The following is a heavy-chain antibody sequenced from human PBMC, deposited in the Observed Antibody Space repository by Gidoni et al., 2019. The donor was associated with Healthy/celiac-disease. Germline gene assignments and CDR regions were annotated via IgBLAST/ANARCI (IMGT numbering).Heavy chain of an antibody. CDR3: AANPGYCSSTSCYGWDYYYYGMDV. V-gene: IGHV1-58*01. D-gene: IGHD2-2*01. CDR2: IVVGSGNT. CDR1: GFTFTSSA. J-gene: IGHJ6*02. Sequence: QMQLVQSGPEVKKPGTSVKVSCTASGFTFTSSAVQWVRQARGQRLEWIGWIVVGSGNTNYAQKFQERVTITRDMSTSTAYMELSSLRSEDTAVYYCAANPGYCSSTSCYGWDYYYYGMDVWGQGTTVTVSS.